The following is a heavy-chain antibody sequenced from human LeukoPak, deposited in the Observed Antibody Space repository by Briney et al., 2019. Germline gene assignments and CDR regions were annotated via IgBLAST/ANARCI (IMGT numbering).Heavy chain of an antibody. D-gene: IGHD3/OR15-3a*01. CDR2: ISSSSSYI. CDR3: ARGGGLGYWYFDL. V-gene: IGHV3-21*01. J-gene: IGHJ2*01. CDR1: GFTFSSYS. Sequence: GGSLRLSCAASGFTFSSYSMNWVRQAPGEGLEWVSSISSSSSYIYYADSVKGRFTISRDNAKNSLYLQMNSLRAEDTAVYYCARGGGLGYWYFDLWGRGTLVTVSS.